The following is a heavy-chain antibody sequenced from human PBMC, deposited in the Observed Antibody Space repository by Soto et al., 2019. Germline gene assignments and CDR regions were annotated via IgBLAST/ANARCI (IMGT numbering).Heavy chain of an antibody. CDR1: GGTFSSYA. CDR3: ARDLADYYGSGSYYKPPPMDV. Sequence: SVKVSCKASGGTFSSYAISWVRQAPGQGLEWMGGIIPIFGTANYAQKFQGRVTITADESTSTTCMELSSLRSEDTAVYYCARDLADYYGSGSYYKPPPMDVWGHGTTVTVSS. J-gene: IGHJ6*02. D-gene: IGHD3-10*01. V-gene: IGHV1-69*13. CDR2: IIPIFGTA.